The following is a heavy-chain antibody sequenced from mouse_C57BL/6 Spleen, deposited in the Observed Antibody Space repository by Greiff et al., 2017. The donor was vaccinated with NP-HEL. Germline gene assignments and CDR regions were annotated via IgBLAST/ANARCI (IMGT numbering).Heavy chain of an antibody. V-gene: IGHV3-6*01. J-gene: IGHJ4*01. CDR3: ARDQTRDYAMDY. Sequence: VQLKQSGPGLVKPSQSLSLTCSVTGYSITSGYYWNWIRQFPGNKLEWMGYISYDGSNNYNPSLKNRNSITRDTSKNQFFLKLNSVTTEDTATYDCARDQTRDYAMDYWGQGTSVTVSS. CDR2: ISYDGSN. CDR1: GYSITSGYY.